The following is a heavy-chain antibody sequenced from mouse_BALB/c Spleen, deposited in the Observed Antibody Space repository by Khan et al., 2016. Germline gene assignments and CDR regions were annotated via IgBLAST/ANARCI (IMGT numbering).Heavy chain of an antibody. CDR3: ARDTPVVGALDY. D-gene: IGHD1-1*01. Sequence: EVQLQESGPGLVKPSQSLSLTCTVTGYSITSDYAWNWIRQFPGNKLEWMGYISYSGSTSYNPSLKGRISITRDTSKNQFFLQLNSVTTEDTATYYCARDTPVVGALDYWGQGTSVTVSS. CDR1: GYSITSDYA. V-gene: IGHV3-2*02. CDR2: ISYSGST. J-gene: IGHJ4*01.